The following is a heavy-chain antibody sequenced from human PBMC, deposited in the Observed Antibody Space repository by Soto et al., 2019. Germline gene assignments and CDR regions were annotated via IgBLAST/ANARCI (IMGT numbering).Heavy chain of an antibody. J-gene: IGHJ4*02. CDR3: AREGNSGIYFDY. CDR2: ISYDGSNK. D-gene: IGHD1-26*01. CDR1: GFTFSSYA. Sequence: GGSLRLSCAASGFTFSSYAMHWVRQAPGKGLEWVTVISYDGSNKYYADSVKGRFTISRDNSKNTLYLQMNSLRAEDTAVYYCAREGNSGIYFDYWGQGTLVTVSS. V-gene: IGHV3-30*04.